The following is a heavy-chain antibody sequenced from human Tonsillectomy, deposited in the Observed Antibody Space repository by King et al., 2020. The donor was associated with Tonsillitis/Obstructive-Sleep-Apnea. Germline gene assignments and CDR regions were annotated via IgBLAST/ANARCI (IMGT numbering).Heavy chain of an antibody. V-gene: IGHV4-31*01. Sequence: QLQESGPGLVNPSQTLSLTCTVSGDSISSGHYYWSWIRQHPGKGLEWIGYISYSGSTYYNPSLKSPLTISVDTSKNQFSLRLSSVTAADTAIYYCARRRGTGLFDYWGQGTLVTVSS. D-gene: IGHD3/OR15-3a*01. J-gene: IGHJ4*02. CDR2: ISYSGST. CDR1: GDSISSGHYY. CDR3: ARRRGTGLFDY.